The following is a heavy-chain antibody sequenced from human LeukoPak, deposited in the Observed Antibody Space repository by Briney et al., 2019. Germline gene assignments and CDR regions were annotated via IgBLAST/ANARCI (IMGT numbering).Heavy chain of an antibody. V-gene: IGHV2-5*02. Sequence: GPTLVNPTQTLTLTCTFSRFSLSTSGVGVGWIRQPPGKALEWLALIYWDDEKRHSPSLKSRLTITKDTSKNQVVLTMTNMYPVDTATYYCAHSHGYGSSWSGFDSWGQGTLVTVSS. CDR3: AHSHGYGSSWSGFDS. CDR2: IYWDDEK. CDR1: RFSLSTSGVG. J-gene: IGHJ4*02. D-gene: IGHD6-13*01.